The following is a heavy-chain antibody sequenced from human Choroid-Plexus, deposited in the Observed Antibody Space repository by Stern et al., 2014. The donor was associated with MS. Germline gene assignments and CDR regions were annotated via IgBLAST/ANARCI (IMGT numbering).Heavy chain of an antibody. V-gene: IGHV1-2*02. Sequence: QGQLVQPGAEVKKPGASVKVSCKTSGYIFTGYYIHWVRQSPGQGLEWMAWINPNTGGTKYAQKFEGRVAMSRDTSISTAYVELSSLTSDDTAVYYCARDQRGITIFGVVTDYYYLGMDVWGQGTTVTVSS. CDR1: GYIFTGYY. CDR3: ARDQRGITIFGVVTDYYYLGMDV. J-gene: IGHJ6*02. D-gene: IGHD3-3*01. CDR2: INPNTGGT.